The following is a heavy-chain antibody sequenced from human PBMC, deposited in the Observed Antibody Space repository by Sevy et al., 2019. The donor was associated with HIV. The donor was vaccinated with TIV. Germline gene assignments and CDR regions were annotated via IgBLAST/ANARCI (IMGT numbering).Heavy chain of an antibody. CDR3: AKGYCDGGSCPRDYYYYGMDV. V-gene: IGHV3-23*01. J-gene: IGHJ6*02. CDR1: GFTLSTYA. Sequence: GGSLRLSCAASGFTLSTYAMNWVRQAPGKGLEWVSSISGSGRSTYSADSVEGRFTISRDNFKNTLYLQLSSLRVDDTAVYYCAKGYCDGGSCPRDYYYYGMDVWGQGATVTVSS. D-gene: IGHD2-15*01. CDR2: ISGSGRST.